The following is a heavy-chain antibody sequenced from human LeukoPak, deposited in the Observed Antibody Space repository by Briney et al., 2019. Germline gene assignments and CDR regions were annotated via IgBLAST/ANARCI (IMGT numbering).Heavy chain of an antibody. Sequence: GRSLRLSCAASGFTFSSYAMHWVRQAPGKGLEWVSAISGSGGSTYYADSVKGRFTISRDNSKNTLYLQMNSLRAEDTAVYYCAKDASSTSYTTYFDYWGQGTLVTVSS. J-gene: IGHJ4*02. CDR2: ISGSGGST. CDR1: GFTFSSYA. CDR3: AKDASSTSYTTYFDY. V-gene: IGHV3-23*01. D-gene: IGHD2-2*01.